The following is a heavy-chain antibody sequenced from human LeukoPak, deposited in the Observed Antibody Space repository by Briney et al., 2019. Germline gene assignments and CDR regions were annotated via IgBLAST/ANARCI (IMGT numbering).Heavy chain of an antibody. CDR1: GGSISSSNW. J-gene: IGHJ3*02. D-gene: IGHD3-10*01. CDR3: ARRTPRRTMVRGVILAFDI. CDR2: IYHNGST. V-gene: IGHV4-4*02. Sequence: SETLSLTCAVSGGSISSSNWWSWVRQPPGKGLEWIGEIYHNGSTNYNPSLKSRVTISVDKSKNQFSLKLSSVTAADTAVYYCARRTPRRTMVRGVILAFDIWGQGTMVTVSS.